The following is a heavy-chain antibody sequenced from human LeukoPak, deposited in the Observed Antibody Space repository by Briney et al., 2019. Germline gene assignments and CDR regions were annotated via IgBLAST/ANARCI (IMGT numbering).Heavy chain of an antibody. CDR3: AKDRMYCSGGSCYAYYFDY. CDR2: ISGSGGST. CDR1: GFTFSSYA. D-gene: IGHD2-15*01. V-gene: IGHV3-23*01. J-gene: IGHJ4*02. Sequence: PGGSLRLSCAASGFTFSSYAMSWVRQAPGKGLEWVSAISGSGGSTYYADSVKGRFTISRDNSKNTLYLQMNSLRAEDTAVYYCAKDRMYCSGGSCYAYYFDYWGQGSLVTVSS.